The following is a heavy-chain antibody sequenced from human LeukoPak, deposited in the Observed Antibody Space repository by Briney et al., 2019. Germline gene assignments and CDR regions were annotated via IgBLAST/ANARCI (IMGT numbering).Heavy chain of an antibody. CDR3: ETDPPEGGWAFGS. Sequence: GGSLRLSCSASGFDFRMYAMHWVRQAPGKGLEWVAMIWRGGNYKFYVDAVKGRCTIYRDDFRSTFYLEMDSLTADDTAVYYCETDPPEGGWAFGSWGGGARVPVSA. V-gene: IGHV3-33*01. J-gene: IGHJ5*02. CDR1: GFDFRMYA. D-gene: IGHD3-16*01. CDR2: IWRGGNYK.